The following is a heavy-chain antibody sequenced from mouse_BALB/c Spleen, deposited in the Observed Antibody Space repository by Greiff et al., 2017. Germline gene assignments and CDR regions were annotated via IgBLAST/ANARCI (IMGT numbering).Heavy chain of an antibody. CDR3: ARMGGNYGYYYAMDY. V-gene: IGHV1-4*02. CDR1: GYTFTSYT. Sequence: QVQLQQSAAELARPGASVKMSCKASGYTFTSYTMHWVKQRPGQGLEWIGYINPSSGYTEYNQKFKDKTTLTADKSSSTAYMQLSSLTSEDSAVYYCARMGGNYGYYYAMDYWGQGTSVTVSS. D-gene: IGHD2-1*01. CDR2: INPSSGYT. J-gene: IGHJ4*01.